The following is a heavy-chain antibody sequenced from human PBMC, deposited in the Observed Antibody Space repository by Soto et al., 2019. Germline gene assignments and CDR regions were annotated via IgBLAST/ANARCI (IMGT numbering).Heavy chain of an antibody. J-gene: IGHJ6*02. V-gene: IGHV3-7*05. CDR2: IKQDGSEK. CDR3: ASRDITMVRGVYYYYDMDV. CDR1: GFTFSSYW. D-gene: IGHD3-10*01. Sequence: EVQLVESGGGLVQPGGSLRLSCAASGFTFSSYWMSWVRQAPGKGLEWVANIKQDGSEKYYVDSVKGRFTISRDNAKNSLYLQMNSLSAEDTAVYYCASRDITMVRGVYYYYDMDVWGQGTTVTVSS.